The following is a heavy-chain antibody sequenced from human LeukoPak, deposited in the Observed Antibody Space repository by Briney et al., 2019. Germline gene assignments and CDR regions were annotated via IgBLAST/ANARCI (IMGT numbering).Heavy chain of an antibody. V-gene: IGHV3-30*03. CDR2: ISYDGINE. CDR3: ATGRVDYGDYGVVKH. Sequence: GGTLRLSCEVSGFTFRNYGMNWVRQAPGKGLEWVAVISYDGINEYYVDSVKGRFTISRDNSKNSLYLQMESLTIEDTAVYYCATGRVDYGDYGVVKHWGQGTLVTVSS. D-gene: IGHD4-17*01. CDR1: GFTFRNYG. J-gene: IGHJ1*01.